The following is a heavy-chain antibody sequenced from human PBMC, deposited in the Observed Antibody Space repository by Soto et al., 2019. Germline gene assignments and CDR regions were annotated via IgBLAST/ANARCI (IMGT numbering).Heavy chain of an antibody. Sequence: SETLSLTCTVSGGSISSYYWSWIRQPPGKGLEWIGYIYYSGSTDYDPSLKSRVTISVDTSKNQSSLKLSSVTAADTAVYYCARRWGTYFDFWGQGTLVTVSS. J-gene: IGHJ4*02. CDR3: ARRWGTYFDF. V-gene: IGHV4-59*01. CDR2: IYYSGST. CDR1: GGSISSYY. D-gene: IGHD7-27*01.